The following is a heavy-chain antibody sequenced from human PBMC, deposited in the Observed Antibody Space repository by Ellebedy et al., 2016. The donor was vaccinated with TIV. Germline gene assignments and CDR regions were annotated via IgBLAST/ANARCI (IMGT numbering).Heavy chain of an antibody. V-gene: IGHV3-33*01. Sequence: GESLKISCAASGYTFRSHAIHLVRQAPGKGLEWMAQIWIGGNYKYYADSVRGRFTISRDDYTDTAYLEMDSLRDDDTAVYFCARDGQSLAPYSLDVWGQGTTVTVSS. CDR1: GYTFRSHA. CDR2: IWIGGNYK. CDR3: ARDGQSLAPYSLDV. J-gene: IGHJ6*02.